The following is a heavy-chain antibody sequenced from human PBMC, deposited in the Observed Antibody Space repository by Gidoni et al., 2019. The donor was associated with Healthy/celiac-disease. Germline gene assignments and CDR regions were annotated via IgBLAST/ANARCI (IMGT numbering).Heavy chain of an antibody. CDR3: ARQGGYYDSSGPI. V-gene: IGHV4-39*01. J-gene: IGHJ3*02. CDR1: GRSISCSSYY. Sequence: QLQLQESGPGLVKPSETLPLPCTVPGRSISCSSYYWGWIRQPPGKGLEWIGRIYYSGTTYYNPSLKSRVTISVDTSKNQFSLKLSSMTAADTAVYYCARQGGYYDSSGPIWGQGTMVTVSS. D-gene: IGHD3-22*01. CDR2: IYYSGTT.